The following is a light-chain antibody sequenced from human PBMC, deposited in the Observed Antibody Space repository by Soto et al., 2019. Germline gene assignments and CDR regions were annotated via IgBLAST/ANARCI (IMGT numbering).Light chain of an antibody. V-gene: IGLV2-14*01. CDR3: SSYTSSSTLV. J-gene: IGLJ1*01. CDR2: EVS. CDR1: SSDVGGYNY. Sequence: QSALTQPASVSGSPGQSITISCTGTSSDVGGYNYVSWYQQHPGKAPKLMIYEVSNRPSGVSNRFSGSTSGNTASLTISGLKAEDEADYYCSSYTSSSTLVFGTGTKVTVL.